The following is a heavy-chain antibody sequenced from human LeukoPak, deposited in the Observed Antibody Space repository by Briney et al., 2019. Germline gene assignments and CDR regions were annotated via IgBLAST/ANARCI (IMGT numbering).Heavy chain of an antibody. J-gene: IGHJ3*02. CDR2: VNHSGGT. D-gene: IGHD6-19*01. V-gene: IGHV4-34*01. CDR1: GGSFSDYY. CDR3: ARWRYSSGCSPGQLLAFDI. Sequence: SETLSLTCAVYGGSFSDYYWSWIRQPPGKGLEWIGEVNHSGGTNYTPSLKSRLTISVDTSKHQFSLKLSSVTAADTAVYYCARWRYSSGCSPGQLLAFDIWGQGTMVTVSS.